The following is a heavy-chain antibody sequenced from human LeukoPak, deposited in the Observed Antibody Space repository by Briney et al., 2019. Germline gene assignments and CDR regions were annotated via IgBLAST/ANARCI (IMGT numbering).Heavy chain of an antibody. CDR3: STLMIVMVKDY. V-gene: IGHV3-15*01. J-gene: IGHJ4*02. CDR2: IKSKTDGGTT. CDR1: GLTFSEAW. D-gene: IGHD3-22*01. Sequence: GGSLRLSCAASGLTFSEAWMSWVRQAPGKRLEWVGRIKSKTDGGTTDYAAFVKGRFTISRDDSKNTLYLQMNSLKTEDTAVYYCSTLMIVMVKDYWGQGTLVTVSS.